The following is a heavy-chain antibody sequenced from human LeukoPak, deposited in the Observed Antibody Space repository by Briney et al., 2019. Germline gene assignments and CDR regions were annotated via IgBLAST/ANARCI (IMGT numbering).Heavy chain of an antibody. J-gene: IGHJ6*02. V-gene: IGHV3-48*04. CDR1: GFTFSSYS. CDR2: ISSSSSTI. D-gene: IGHD3-10*01. CDR3: ARDHGLLWFGELYYGMDV. Sequence: GGSLRLSCAASGFTFSSYSMNWVRQAPGKGLEWVSYISSSSSTIYYADSVKGRFTISRDNAKNSLYLQMNSLRAEDTAVYYCARDHGLLWFGELYYGMDVWGQGTTVTVSS.